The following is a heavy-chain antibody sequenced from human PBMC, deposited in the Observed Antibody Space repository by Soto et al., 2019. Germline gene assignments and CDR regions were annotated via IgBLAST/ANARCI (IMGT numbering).Heavy chain of an antibody. V-gene: IGHV3-30*18. D-gene: IGHD4-17*01. J-gene: IGHJ6*04. Sequence: QVQLVESGGGVVQPGRSLRLSCAASGFTFSSYGMHWVRQAPGRGLEWVAVISYDGSNKYYADSVKGRFTISRDNSKNTLYLQMNSLRAEDTAVYYCANTYGDYYNYYYDGMDVWGKGTTVTVSS. CDR2: ISYDGSNK. CDR1: GFTFSSYG. CDR3: ANTYGDYYNYYYDGMDV.